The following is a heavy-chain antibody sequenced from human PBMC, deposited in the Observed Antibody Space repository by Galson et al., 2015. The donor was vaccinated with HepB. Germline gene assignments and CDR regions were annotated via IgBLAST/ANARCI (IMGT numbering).Heavy chain of an antibody. Sequence: SVKVSCKASGYTFTSYGISWVRQAPGQGLEWMGWINTNTGNPTYAQGFTGRFVFSLDTSVSTAYLQISSLKAEDTAVYYCARDGGKRSTSSSFDYWGQGSRVPVSS. CDR1: GYTFTSYG. V-gene: IGHV7-4-1*02. CDR2: INTNTGNP. CDR3: ARDGGKRSTSSSFDY. J-gene: IGHJ4*02. D-gene: IGHD2-2*01.